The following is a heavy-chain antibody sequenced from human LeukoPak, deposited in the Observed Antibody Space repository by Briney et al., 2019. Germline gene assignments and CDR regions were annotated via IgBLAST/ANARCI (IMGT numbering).Heavy chain of an antibody. CDR2: INHSGGT. J-gene: IGHJ5*02. CDR3: ARVGYFWSGYYDQSRYNWFDP. V-gene: IGHV4-34*01. D-gene: IGHD3-3*01. Sequence: SETLSLTCAVYGGSFSGYYWSWIRQPPGKGLEWIGEINHSGGTNYNPSLKSRVTISIDTSKNQFSLKLSSVTAADTAVYYCARVGYFWSGYYDQSRYNWFDPWGQGTLVTVSS. CDR1: GGSFSGYY.